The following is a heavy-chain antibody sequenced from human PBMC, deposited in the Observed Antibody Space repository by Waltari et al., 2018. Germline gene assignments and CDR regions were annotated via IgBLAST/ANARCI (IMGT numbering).Heavy chain of an antibody. Sequence: QVQLQESGPGLVKPSETLSLTCAVSGYSISSGYYWGWIRQPPGQGLEWIGSIYHSGSTYYNPSLKSRVTISVDTSKNQFSLKLSSVTAADTAVYYCARHKGSRDAFDIWAKGQWSPSLQ. J-gene: IGHJ3*02. CDR3: ARHKGSRDAFDI. D-gene: IGHD2-15*01. CDR1: GYSISSGYY. V-gene: IGHV4-38-2*01. CDR2: IYHSGST.